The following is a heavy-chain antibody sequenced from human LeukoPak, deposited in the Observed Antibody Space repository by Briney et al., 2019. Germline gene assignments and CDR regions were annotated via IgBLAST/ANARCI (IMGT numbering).Heavy chain of an antibody. Sequence: GSRRLSCLASGFTFSSYAMHWVRQTPGKGLEYVSVITSDGGTTYYADSVKGRATISRDNSKSTLYLQMSSLRPEDTAVYYCVKDNVVSGDYWGQGTLVTVSS. V-gene: IGHV3-64D*06. CDR1: GFTFSSYA. CDR3: VKDNVVSGDY. D-gene: IGHD3-10*01. J-gene: IGHJ4*02. CDR2: ITSDGGTT.